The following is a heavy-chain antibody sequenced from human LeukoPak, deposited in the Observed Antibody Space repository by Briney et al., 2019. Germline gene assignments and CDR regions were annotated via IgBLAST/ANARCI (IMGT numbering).Heavy chain of an antibody. CDR1: GFTFSSYW. CDR3: STSIRGYSDY. D-gene: IGHD2-2*01. J-gene: IGHJ4*02. Sequence: PGGSLRLSCAASGFTFSSYWMSWVRQAPGKGLEWVANIKQDGSEKYYVDSVKGRFTISRDNAKNSLYLQMNSLGAEDTAVYYCSTSIRGYSDYWGQGTLVTVSS. CDR2: IKQDGSEK. V-gene: IGHV3-7*01.